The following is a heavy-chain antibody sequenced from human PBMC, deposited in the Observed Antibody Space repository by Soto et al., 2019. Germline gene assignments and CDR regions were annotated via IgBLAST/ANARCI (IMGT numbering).Heavy chain of an antibody. CDR2: ISGSGGST. D-gene: IGHD2-2*02. J-gene: IGHJ6*02. CDR1: GFTFSSYA. CDR3: AKDYCSSTSCYTYYYGMDV. V-gene: IGHV3-23*01. Sequence: QTGGSLRLSCAASGFTFSSYAMSWVRQAPGKGLEWVSAISGSGGSTYYADSVKGRFTISRDNSKNTLYLQMNSLRAEDTAVYYCAKDYCSSTSCYTYYYGMDVWGQGTTVTVSS.